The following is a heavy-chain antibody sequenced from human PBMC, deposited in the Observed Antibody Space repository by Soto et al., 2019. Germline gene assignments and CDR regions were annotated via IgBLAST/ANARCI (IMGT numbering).Heavy chain of an antibody. CDR3: ARLLCSSTSCYNEEKHFDY. D-gene: IGHD2-2*01. J-gene: IGHJ4*02. CDR1: GGSISSSSYY. Sequence: SETLSLTCTVSGGSISSSSYYWGWIRQPPGKGLEWIGSIYYSGSTYYNPSLKSRVTISVDTSKNQFSLKLSSVTAADTAVYYCARLLCSSTSCYNEEKHFDYWGQGTLVTVSS. CDR2: IYYSGST. V-gene: IGHV4-39*01.